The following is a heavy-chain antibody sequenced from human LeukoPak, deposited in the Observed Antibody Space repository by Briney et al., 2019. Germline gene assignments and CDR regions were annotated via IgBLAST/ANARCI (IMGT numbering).Heavy chain of an antibody. CDR2: INHSGST. J-gene: IGHJ6*03. D-gene: IGHD5-18*01. Sequence: SETLSLTCAVYGGSFSGYYWSWIRQPPGKGLEWIGEINHSGSTNYNPSLKSRVTISVDTSKNQFSLKLSSVTAADTAVYYCARVGDTAMVKSYYYYYYMDVWGKGTTVTVSS. CDR3: ARVGDTAMVKSYYYYYYMDV. V-gene: IGHV4-34*01. CDR1: GGSFSGYY.